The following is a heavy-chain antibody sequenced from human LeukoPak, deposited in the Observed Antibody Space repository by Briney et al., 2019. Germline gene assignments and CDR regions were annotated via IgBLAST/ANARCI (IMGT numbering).Heavy chain of an antibody. V-gene: IGHV3-30-3*01. CDR2: ISYDGGNK. D-gene: IGHD3-22*01. J-gene: IGHJ4*02. CDR1: GFTFSSYA. Sequence: GRSLRLSCAASGFTFSSYAMHWVRQAPGKGLEWVAVISYDGGNKYYADSVKGRFTISRDNSKNTLFLQMNGLRAEDTAVYYCARAHDSRGYPDCWGQGTLVTVSP. CDR3: ARAHDSRGYPDC.